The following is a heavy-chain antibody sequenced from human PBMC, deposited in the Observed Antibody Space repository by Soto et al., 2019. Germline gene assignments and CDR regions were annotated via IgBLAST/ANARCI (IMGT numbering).Heavy chain of an antibody. D-gene: IGHD6-6*01. CDR2: INAPSSPT. CDR3: ARDLIAAHGY. Sequence: PGGSLRLSCAASGFTFSTYTMNWVRQAPGKGLEWVSGINAPSSPTYYAASVKGRFTVSRDNAKKTLYLQMDSLIAEDTAVYYCARDLIAAHGYWGQGTLVTVSS. J-gene: IGHJ4*02. CDR1: GFTFSTYT. V-gene: IGHV3-23*01.